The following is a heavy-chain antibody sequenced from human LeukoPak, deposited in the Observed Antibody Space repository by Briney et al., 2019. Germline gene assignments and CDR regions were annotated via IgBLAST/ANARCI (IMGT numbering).Heavy chain of an antibody. J-gene: IGHJ4*02. CDR1: VYSFTSFW. CDR2: IYPGDSDT. Sequence: GESLKISCKGSVYSFTSFWIGWVRQMPGKGLEWMGIIYPGDSDTRYSPSFQGQVTISADESISTAYLQWSSLKASDTAMYYCARQAYGSGSYSPHWGQGTLVTVSS. V-gene: IGHV5-51*01. CDR3: ARQAYGSGSYSPH. D-gene: IGHD3-10*01.